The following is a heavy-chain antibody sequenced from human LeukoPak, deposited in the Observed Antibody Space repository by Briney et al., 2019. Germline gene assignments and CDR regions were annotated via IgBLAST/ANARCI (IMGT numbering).Heavy chain of an antibody. J-gene: IGHJ4*02. Sequence: PGGSLRLSCAASGFTFRGFLMSWVRQTPGKGLEWVANIKQDESEKYYADAVKGRFTISRGNTKNSLSLQMNSLTAEDTAVYYCARAGSNWNYVYWGQGTLVTVSS. V-gene: IGHV3-7*01. CDR3: ARAGSNWNYVY. CDR2: IKQDESEK. D-gene: IGHD1-7*01. CDR1: GFTFRGFL.